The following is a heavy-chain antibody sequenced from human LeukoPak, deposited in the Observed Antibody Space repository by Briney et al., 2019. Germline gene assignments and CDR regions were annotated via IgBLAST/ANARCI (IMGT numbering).Heavy chain of an antibody. J-gene: IGHJ4*02. Sequence: GGTLRLSCAASGFTFTNYGVIWVRQAPGKGLEWVSAISGSGRSTYYADSVKGRFTISRDNSKNTLYLQMNSLRAEDTAVYYCAKDISGSWSIDYWGQGTLVTVSS. CDR2: ISGSGRST. CDR3: AKDISGSWSIDY. V-gene: IGHV3-23*01. CDR1: GFTFTNYG. D-gene: IGHD6-13*01.